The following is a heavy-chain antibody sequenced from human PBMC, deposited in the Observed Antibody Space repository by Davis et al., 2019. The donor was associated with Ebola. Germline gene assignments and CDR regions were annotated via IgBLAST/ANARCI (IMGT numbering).Heavy chain of an antibody. Sequence: SETLSLTCTVSGGSISGHYWSWIRQPPGKGLEWFGYIYYSGSTNYNPSLKSRVTISVDTSKNQFSLKLTSVTAADTAVYYCARVPVTYDILTGYPTYWYFDLWGRGTLVTVSS. J-gene: IGHJ2*01. CDR2: IYYSGST. CDR1: GGSISGHY. V-gene: IGHV4-59*11. D-gene: IGHD3-9*01. CDR3: ARVPVTYDILTGYPTYWYFDL.